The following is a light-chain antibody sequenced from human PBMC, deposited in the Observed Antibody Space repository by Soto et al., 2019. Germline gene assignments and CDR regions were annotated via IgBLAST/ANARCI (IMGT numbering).Light chain of an antibody. V-gene: IGLV7-46*01. CDR3: LLSYSGARSVV. CDR2: DTS. J-gene: IGLJ2*01. Sequence: QAVVTQEPSLTVSPGGTVTLTCGSSTGAVTSGHYPYWFQQKPGQAPRTLIYDTSNKHSWTPVRFSGSLLGGKAALTLSGAQPEDEAEYYCLLSYSGARSVVFGGGTKVTVL. CDR1: TGAVTSGHY.